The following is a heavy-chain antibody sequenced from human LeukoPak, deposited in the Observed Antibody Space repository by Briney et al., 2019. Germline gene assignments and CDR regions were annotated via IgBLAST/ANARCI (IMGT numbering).Heavy chain of an antibody. CDR3: ARGDGYYYYYYMDV. CDR2: ISHSGST. V-gene: IGHV4-34*01. J-gene: IGHJ6*03. Sequence: SETLSLTCAVYGGSFSGYYWSWIRQPPGKGLEWIWEISHSGSTNYNPSLKSRVTISVDTSKHQFSLKLSSVTAADTAVYYCARGDGYYYYYYMDVWGKGTTVTVSS. CDR1: GGSFSGYY.